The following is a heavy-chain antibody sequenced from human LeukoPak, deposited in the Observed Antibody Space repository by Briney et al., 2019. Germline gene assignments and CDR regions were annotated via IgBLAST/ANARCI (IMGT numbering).Heavy chain of an antibody. CDR2: ISAYNGNT. J-gene: IGHJ1*01. CDR1: GYTFTSYG. CDR3: ARGPPKTAAAGHLRYFQH. V-gene: IGHV1-18*01. Sequence: ASVKVSCKASGYTFTSYGISWVRQAPGQGLEWMGWISAYNGNTNYAQKLQGRVTMTTDTSTSTAYMELRSLRSDDTAVYYCARGPPKTAAAGHLRYFQHWGQGTLVTVSS. D-gene: IGHD6-13*01.